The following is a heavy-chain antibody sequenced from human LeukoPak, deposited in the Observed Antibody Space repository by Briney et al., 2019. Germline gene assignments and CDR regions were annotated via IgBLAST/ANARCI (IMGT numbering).Heavy chain of an antibody. D-gene: IGHD2-15*01. CDR2: IYTSGST. V-gene: IGHV4-4*07. J-gene: IGHJ4*02. Sequence: SETLSLTCTVSGGSISGYYWSWIRQPAGKGLEWIGRIYTSGSTNYNPSLKSRVTMSVDTSKNQFSLKLTSVTAADTAVYYCARGYCRGGSCYIFDYWGQGSLVTVSS. CDR1: GGSISGYY. CDR3: ARGYCRGGSCYIFDY.